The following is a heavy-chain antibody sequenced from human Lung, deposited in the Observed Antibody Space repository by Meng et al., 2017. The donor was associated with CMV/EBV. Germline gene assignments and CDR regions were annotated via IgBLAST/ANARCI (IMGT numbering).Heavy chain of an antibody. Sequence: SXXVSXKTSGGTFSSYTISWVRQAPGQGLEWMGRIIPILGIASYSQKFQGRVTITADKSTSTAYMELSSLRSEDTAVYYCAKWGWGALYGGMVVWGQGTTVTVSS. D-gene: IGHD3-16*01. V-gene: IGHV1-69*02. CDR1: GGTFSSYT. CDR2: IIPILGIA. J-gene: IGHJ6*02. CDR3: AKWGWGALYGGMVV.